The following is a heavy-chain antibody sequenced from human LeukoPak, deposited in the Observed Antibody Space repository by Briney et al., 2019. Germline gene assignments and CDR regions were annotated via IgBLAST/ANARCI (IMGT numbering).Heavy chain of an antibody. CDR1: GFTFSSYE. Sequence: GGSLRLSCAASGFTFSSYEMNWVRQAPGKGLEWVSYISSSGITIYYVDSVKGRFTISRDNAKNSLYLQMNSLRAEDTAVYYCARVKWELPGSLDYWGQGTLVTVSS. CDR3: ARVKWELPGSLDY. V-gene: IGHV3-48*03. J-gene: IGHJ4*02. D-gene: IGHD1-26*01. CDR2: ISSSGITI.